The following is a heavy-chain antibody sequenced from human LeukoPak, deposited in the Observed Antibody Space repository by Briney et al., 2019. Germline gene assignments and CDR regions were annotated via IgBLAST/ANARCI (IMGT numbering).Heavy chain of an antibody. J-gene: IGHJ4*02. V-gene: IGHV3-7*03. CDR2: IKQDGSEK. D-gene: IGHD3-22*01. CDR1: GFTFSSYW. Sequence: GGSLRLSCAASGFTFSSYWMSWVRQAPGKGLEWVANIKQDGSEKYYVDSVKGRFTISRDNSKNTLYLQMNSLRAEDTAVYYCAKLLYYYDSSQPYWGRGTLVTVSS. CDR3: AKLLYYYDSSQPY.